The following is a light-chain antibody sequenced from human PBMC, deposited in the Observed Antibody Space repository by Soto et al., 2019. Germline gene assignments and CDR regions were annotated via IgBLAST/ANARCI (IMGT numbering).Light chain of an antibody. J-gene: IGLJ1*01. Sequence: QSVLTQPASVSGSPGQSITISCTGTSSDVGTYNYVSWYQQHPGKAPKVMIYEVTYRPSGVSNRFSGSKSGNTASLTISGLQAEDEADYYCCSYAGVYVFGTGTKVTVL. V-gene: IGLV2-14*01. CDR3: CSYAGVYV. CDR2: EVT. CDR1: SSDVGTYNY.